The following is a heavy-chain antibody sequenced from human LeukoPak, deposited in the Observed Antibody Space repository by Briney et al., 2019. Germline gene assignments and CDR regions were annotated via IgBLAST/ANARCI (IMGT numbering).Heavy chain of an antibody. D-gene: IGHD2-15*01. CDR1: GESFSGYY. J-gene: IGHJ4*02. CDR2: INHSGST. Sequence: PSETLSPTCAVYGESFSGYYWSWIPHPPGKGLEWIGEINHSGSTNYNPSLKSRVTISVDTSKNQFSLKLSSVTAADTAVYYCARGAATRGGYWGQGTLVTVSS. V-gene: IGHV4-34*01. CDR3: ARGAATRGGY.